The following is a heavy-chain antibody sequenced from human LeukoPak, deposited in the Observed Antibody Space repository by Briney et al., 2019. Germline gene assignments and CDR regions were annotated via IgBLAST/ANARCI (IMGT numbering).Heavy chain of an antibody. CDR3: ARVNYGDAGAFDI. D-gene: IGHD4-17*01. CDR1: GYTFTGYY. V-gene: IGHV1-2*02. J-gene: IGHJ3*02. Sequence: GASVKVSCKASGYTFTGYYMHWVRQAPGQGLEWMGWINPNSGGTNYAQKFQGRVTMTRHTSISTAYMELSRLRSDDTAVYYCARVNYGDAGAFDIWGQGTMVTVSS. CDR2: INPNSGGT.